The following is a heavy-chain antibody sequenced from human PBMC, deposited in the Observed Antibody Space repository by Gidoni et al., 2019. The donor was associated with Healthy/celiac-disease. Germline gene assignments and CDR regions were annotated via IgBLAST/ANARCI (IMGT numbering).Heavy chain of an antibody. CDR1: GFTFSSYG. J-gene: IGHJ4*02. D-gene: IGHD2-8*02. V-gene: IGHV3-30*02. CDR3: AKDTAGGPFDY. Sequence: QVQLLEPGGGVVQPGGSLRPSCAASGFTFSSYGMNWVRQAPGQGLAWVAFIRYDGSNKYYADSVEGRFTISRDNSKNTLYLQMNSLRAEDTAVYYCAKDTAGGPFDYWGQGTLVTVSS. CDR2: IRYDGSNK.